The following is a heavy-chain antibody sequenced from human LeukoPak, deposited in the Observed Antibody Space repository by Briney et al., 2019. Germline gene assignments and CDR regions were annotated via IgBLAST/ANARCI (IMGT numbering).Heavy chain of an antibody. V-gene: IGHV3-23*01. CDR2: ISGSGGST. J-gene: IGHJ4*02. D-gene: IGHD3-3*01. CDR1: GFTFSSYA. CDR3: AKDYDFWSGYPAFDY. Sequence: GGSLRLSCAASGFTFSSYAMSWVRQAPGKGLEWVSAISGSGGSTYYADSVKGRFTISRDNSKNTLYLQMNSLRAEDTVVYYCAKDYDFWSGYPAFDYWGQGTLVTVSS.